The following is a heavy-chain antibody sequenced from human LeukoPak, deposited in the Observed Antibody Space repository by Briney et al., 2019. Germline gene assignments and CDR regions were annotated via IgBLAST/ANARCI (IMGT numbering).Heavy chain of an antibody. CDR2: IRYDGSNK. D-gene: IGHD3-9*01. Sequence: GGSLRLSCAASGFTFSSYGMHWIRQAPGKGLECVAFIRYDGSNKYYADSVKGRFTISRDNSKNTLYLQMNSLRAEDTAVYYCAKVKPRYFDWFDENYFDYWGQGTLVTVSS. V-gene: IGHV3-30*02. CDR3: AKVKPRYFDWFDENYFDY. CDR1: GFTFSSYG. J-gene: IGHJ4*02.